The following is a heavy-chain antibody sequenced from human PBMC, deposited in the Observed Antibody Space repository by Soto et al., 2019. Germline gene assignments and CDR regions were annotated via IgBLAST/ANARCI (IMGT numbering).Heavy chain of an antibody. J-gene: IGHJ6*02. D-gene: IGHD5-18*01. CDR1: GYSISSGYY. V-gene: IGHV4-38-2*02. CDR3: ARDAGDTAMGRFVGMDV. CDR2: IYHSGST. Sequence: SETLSLTCAVSGYSISSGYYWGWIRQPPGKGLEWIGSIYHSGSTYYNPSLKSRVTISVDTSKNQFSLKLSSVAAADTAVYYCARDAGDTAMGRFVGMDVWGQGTTVTVSS.